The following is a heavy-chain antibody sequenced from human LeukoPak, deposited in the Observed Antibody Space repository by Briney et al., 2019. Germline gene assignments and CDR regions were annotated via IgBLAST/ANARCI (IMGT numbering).Heavy chain of an antibody. D-gene: IGHD3-10*02. CDR2: ISAYNGVT. Sequence: XGVRQAPGXGXEWMGWISAYNGVTNYAQNLLGRLTLTTDTSTSTAYMELRSLRSDDTAVYYCARDTRLKSDGMDVWGQGTTVTVSS. J-gene: IGHJ6*02. V-gene: IGHV1-18*01. CDR3: ARDTRLKSDGMDV.